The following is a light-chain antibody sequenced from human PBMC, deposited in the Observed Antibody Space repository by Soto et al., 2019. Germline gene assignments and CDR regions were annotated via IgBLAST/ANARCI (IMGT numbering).Light chain of an antibody. CDR3: HQFGDSPQT. V-gene: IGKV3-20*01. J-gene: IGKJ1*01. CDR2: STS. CDR1: QSLSVSY. Sequence: EIVLTQSPGTLSLSPGDRATLSCRASQSLSVSYIAWYQQKPGQAPRLLIYSTSTRAAGIPDRFTSRGSGTHFTLAISRLEPEDFAVYYCHQFGDSPQTFGQGTTVEV.